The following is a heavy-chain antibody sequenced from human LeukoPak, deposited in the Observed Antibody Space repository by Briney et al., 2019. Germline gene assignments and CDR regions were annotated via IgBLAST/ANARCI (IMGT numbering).Heavy chain of an antibody. D-gene: IGHD6-13*01. J-gene: IGHJ4*02. Sequence: GGSLRLSCAASGFTFSSYAMSWVRQAPGKGLEWVSYISRSSSTIYYADSVKGRFTISRDNAKNSLYLQMTSLRADDTAVYYCATSSLAFTFDYWGQGTLVTVSS. CDR3: ATSSLAFTFDY. CDR2: ISRSSSTI. V-gene: IGHV3-48*01. CDR1: GFTFSSYA.